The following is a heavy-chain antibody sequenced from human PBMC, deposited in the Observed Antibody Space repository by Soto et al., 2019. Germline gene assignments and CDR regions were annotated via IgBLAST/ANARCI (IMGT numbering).Heavy chain of an antibody. J-gene: IGHJ6*03. D-gene: IGHD6-19*01. V-gene: IGHV1-18*01. CDR1: GYSFTNYG. CDR3: ARDRGVAPPVAGNTHYYYYMDV. CDR2: ISAYNGNT. Sequence: QDQLVQSGVEVKKPGASVKVSCKASGYSFTNYGITWVRQAPGQGFEWKGWISAYNGNTNYAQKFQGRVPLTTDASTSTAYLELRSLRSDDTAVYYCARDRGVAPPVAGNTHYYYYMDVWGKGTTVTVSS.